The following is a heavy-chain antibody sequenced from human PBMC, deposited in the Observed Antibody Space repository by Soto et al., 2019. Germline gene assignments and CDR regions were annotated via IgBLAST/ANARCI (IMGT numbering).Heavy chain of an antibody. CDR3: ARGRWSTFYY. D-gene: IGHD2-15*01. V-gene: IGHV6-1*01. J-gene: IGHJ4*02. CDR1: GDSVSSNNIA. CDR2: TYYRSKWYN. Sequence: QVQLQQSGPGLVKPSQTLSLTCAVSGDSVSSNNIAWNWLRQSPWRGLEWLGRTYYRSKWYNEYAVSVRSRITINLDTSKNQFSLQLNSATPEDTAVYYCARGRWSTFYYWGQGAQVTVSS.